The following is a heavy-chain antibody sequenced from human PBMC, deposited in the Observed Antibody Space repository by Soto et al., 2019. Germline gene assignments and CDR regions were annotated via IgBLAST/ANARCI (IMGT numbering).Heavy chain of an antibody. CDR1: VGSFRGYY. J-gene: IGHJ3*02. V-gene: IGHV4-34*01. D-gene: IGHD1-26*01. Sequence: SETLSLTCAVYVGSFRGYYWSWIRQPPGKGLEWVGEINHSGNTNYNPSLKSRVIMSVDTSKNQFSLKLSSVTAADTAVYYCVRGLRYSGSNYGAFDIWGQGTMVTVS. CDR2: INHSGNT. CDR3: VRGLRYSGSNYGAFDI.